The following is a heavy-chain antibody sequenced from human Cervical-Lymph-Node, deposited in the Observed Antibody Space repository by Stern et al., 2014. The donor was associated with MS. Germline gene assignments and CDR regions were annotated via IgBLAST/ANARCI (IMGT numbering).Heavy chain of an antibody. CDR3: MGVGDAMHV. Sequence: QLVESGGGVVQPGRSLTLSCAASGFSLSHSGMHWVRQAPGKGLEWVAVMSFVGGNKKYGDSVKGRFSISRDMANNTLFLQMNSLRPEDTAVYYCMGVGDAMHVWGQGTTVIVSS. CDR1: GFSLSHSG. CDR2: MSFVGGNK. J-gene: IGHJ6*02. V-gene: IGHV3-30*03.